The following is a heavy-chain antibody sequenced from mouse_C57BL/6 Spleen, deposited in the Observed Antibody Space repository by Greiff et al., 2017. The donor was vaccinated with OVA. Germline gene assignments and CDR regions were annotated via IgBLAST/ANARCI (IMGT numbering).Heavy chain of an antibody. Sequence: QVQLQQPGAELVKPGASVKLSCKASGYTFTSYWMHWVKQRPGRGLEWIGRIDPNSGGTKYNEKFKSKATLTVDKPSSTAYMQLSSLTSEDSAVYECARDYCGSSYAWFADWGQGTLVTVSA. D-gene: IGHD1-1*01. CDR1: GYTFTSYW. V-gene: IGHV1-72*01. CDR3: ARDYCGSSYAWFAD. CDR2: IDPNSGGT. J-gene: IGHJ3*01.